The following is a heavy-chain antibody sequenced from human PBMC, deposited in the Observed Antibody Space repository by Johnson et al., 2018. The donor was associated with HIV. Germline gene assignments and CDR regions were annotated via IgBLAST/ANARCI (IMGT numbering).Heavy chain of an antibody. V-gene: IGHV3-33*03. D-gene: IGHD5-24*01. Sequence: QVQVVESGGGVVQPGGPPRLSCAASGFIFRTNGMHWVRQAPGKGLEWVAFISFDGTSKYYGDSVKGRFTISRDNAKNSLYLQMNSLKTEDTAVYYCMTMATTHEGYAFDIWGQGTMVTVSS. CDR1: GFIFRTNG. J-gene: IGHJ3*02. CDR2: ISFDGTSK. CDR3: MTMATTHEGYAFDI.